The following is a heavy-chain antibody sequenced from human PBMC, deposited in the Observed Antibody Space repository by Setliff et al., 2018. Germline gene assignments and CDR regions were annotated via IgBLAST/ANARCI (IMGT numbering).Heavy chain of an antibody. D-gene: IGHD3-22*01. CDR2: INHSGST. J-gene: IGHJ4*03. V-gene: IGHV4-34*01. CDR1: GGSFSGYY. CDR3: ARYYDSSGYYDADFDY. Sequence: SETLSLTCAVYGGSFSGYYWSWIRQPPGKGLEWIGEINHSGSTNYNPSLKSRVTISVDTSKNQFSLKLSSVTAADTAVYYCARYYDSSGYYDADFDYWVPETLLVTVSS.